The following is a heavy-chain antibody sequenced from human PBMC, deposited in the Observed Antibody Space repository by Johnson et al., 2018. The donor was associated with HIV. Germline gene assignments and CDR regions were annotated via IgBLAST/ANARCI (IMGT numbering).Heavy chain of an antibody. V-gene: IGHV3-9*01. J-gene: IGHJ3*02. CDR3: AKAPSPRGAFDI. CDR2: LSWYSGSI. CDR1: GFTFDDYA. Sequence: VQLVESGGGLVQPGRSLRLSCAASGFTFDDYAMPWVRHAPGKGLEWVSGLSWYSGSIGYADSLQGRFTISRDNSKNTLYLQMNSLRAEDTAVYYCAKAPSPRGAFDIWGQGTMVTVSS.